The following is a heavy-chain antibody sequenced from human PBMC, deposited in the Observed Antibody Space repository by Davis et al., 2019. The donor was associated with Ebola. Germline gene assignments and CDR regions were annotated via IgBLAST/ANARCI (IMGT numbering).Heavy chain of an antibody. J-gene: IGHJ4*02. Sequence: GESLKISCAASGFTFRSHNMNWVRQAPGKGLEWVSSITSSSSYMYYADSLKGRFTISRDNSKNTLYLQMNSLRAEDTAVYYCARDTWDHGRFDYWGQGTLVTVSS. CDR3: ARDTWDHGRFDY. D-gene: IGHD1-1*01. CDR2: ITSSSSYM. V-gene: IGHV3-21*01. CDR1: GFTFRSHN.